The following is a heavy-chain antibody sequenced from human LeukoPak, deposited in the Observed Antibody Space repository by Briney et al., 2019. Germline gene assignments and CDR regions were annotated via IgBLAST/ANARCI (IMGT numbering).Heavy chain of an antibody. V-gene: IGHV3-23*01. Sequence: GGSLRLSCAASGFTFSSYSMSWVRQAPGKGLEWVSAISGSGGSTYYADSVKGRFTISRDNSKNTLYLQMNSPRAEDTAVYYCAKDQEMYSSSWYPSDFQHWGQGTLVTVSS. CDR3: AKDQEMYSSSWYPSDFQH. CDR2: ISGSGGST. CDR1: GFTFSSYS. D-gene: IGHD6-13*01. J-gene: IGHJ1*01.